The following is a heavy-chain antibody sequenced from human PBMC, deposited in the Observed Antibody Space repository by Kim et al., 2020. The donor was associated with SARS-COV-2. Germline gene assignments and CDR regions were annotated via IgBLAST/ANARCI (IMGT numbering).Heavy chain of an antibody. CDR2: INPNSGDT. J-gene: IGHJ4*02. D-gene: IGHD3-16*01. CDR3: ANIGVSSSGENYLDC. CDR1: GFTFTGYD. V-gene: IGHV1-2*06. Sequence: ASVKVSCKASGFTFTGYDIHWVRQAPGHGLEWMGRINPNSGDTNYAQKFQVRVTMTRDTSISTAYMELSSLTSDDTALYYCANIGVSSSGENYLDCWGPGTPVTVST.